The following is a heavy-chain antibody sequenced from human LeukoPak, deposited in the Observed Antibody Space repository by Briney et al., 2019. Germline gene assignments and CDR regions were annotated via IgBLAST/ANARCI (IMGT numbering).Heavy chain of an antibody. CDR1: GFTFSSYA. Sequence: PGRSLRLSCAASGFTFSSYAMHWVRQAPGKGLEWVAVISYDGSNKYYADSVKGRFTISRDNSKNTLYLQMNSLRAEDTAVYYCARDFFIGLDYWGQGTLVTVSS. D-gene: IGHD3-9*01. CDR3: ARDFFIGLDY. CDR2: ISYDGSNK. J-gene: IGHJ4*02. V-gene: IGHV3-30-3*01.